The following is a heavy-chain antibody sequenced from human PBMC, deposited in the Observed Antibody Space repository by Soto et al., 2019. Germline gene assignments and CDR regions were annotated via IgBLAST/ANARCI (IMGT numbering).Heavy chain of an antibody. CDR1: GGSIGTSAYY. CDR3: SRRAPEGFDP. V-gene: IGHV4-39*01. CDR2: INHSGNT. Sequence: PSETLSLTFAVSGGSIGTSAYYCGWIRQAPGKGLEWIGSINHSGNTYLSPSLKDRVTMSVDTSKNSFSLKLRSATAADTGLYCCSRRAPEGFDPWGQGTLVTVSS. J-gene: IGHJ5*02.